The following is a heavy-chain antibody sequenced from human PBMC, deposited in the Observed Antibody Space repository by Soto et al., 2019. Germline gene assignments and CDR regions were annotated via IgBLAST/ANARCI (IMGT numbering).Heavy chain of an antibody. V-gene: IGHV3-21*06. CDR3: ARESEDLTSNFDY. CDR1: GFTFTRYS. CDR2: ISSTTNYI. J-gene: IGHJ4*02. Sequence: GGSLRLSCTASGFTFTRYSMNWVRQAPGKGLEWVSSISSTTNYIYYGDSMKGRFTISRDNAKNSLYLEMNSLRAEDTAVYYCARESEDLTSNFDYWGQGTLVTVPS.